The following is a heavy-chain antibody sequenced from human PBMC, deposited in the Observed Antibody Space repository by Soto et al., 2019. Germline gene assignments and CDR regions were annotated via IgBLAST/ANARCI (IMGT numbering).Heavy chain of an antibody. D-gene: IGHD3-3*01. J-gene: IGHJ4*02. CDR2: IYWDDDK. CDR3: AHRVLRAVFGLVTTTAIYFDF. CDR1: GFSLTTSGVG. V-gene: IGHV2-5*02. Sequence: QITLNESGPTVVNPTETLTLTCTFSGFSLTTSGVGVGWVRQSPGKAPEWLAFIYWDDDKRYSTSLKSRLTITKDTSKTQVALTMANVDPADTATYYCAHRVLRAVFGLVTTTAIYFDFWGQGTPVVVSS.